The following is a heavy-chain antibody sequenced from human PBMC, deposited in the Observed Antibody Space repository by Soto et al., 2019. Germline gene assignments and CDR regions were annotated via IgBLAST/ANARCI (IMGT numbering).Heavy chain of an antibody. CDR3: AKVNSIVGDGDHDY. V-gene: IGHV3-23*01. D-gene: IGHD4-17*01. Sequence: EVQLLESGGGLVQPGGSLRLSCEASGFTFTTYAMSWVRQPPGKGLEWVSGLSSSGDIPYYADSVKGRFTISRDQSKKTVYLQMNSLRAEDTALYYCAKVNSIVGDGDHDYWGQGTLVSVSS. CDR1: GFTFTTYA. CDR2: LSSSGDIP. J-gene: IGHJ4*02.